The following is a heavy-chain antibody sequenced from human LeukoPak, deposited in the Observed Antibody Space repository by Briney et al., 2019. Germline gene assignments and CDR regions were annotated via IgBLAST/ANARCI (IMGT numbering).Heavy chain of an antibody. J-gene: IGHJ4*02. V-gene: IGHV3-15*01. CDR3: STGGGTHDY. D-gene: IGHD2-15*01. CDR1: GLTFNNAW. Sequence: KAGGSLRLSCAASGLTFNNAWMSWVRQAPGKGLEWVGRIRSRSAGGTTDYGAPVKGRFTISRDDSKNTLYLQMNSLKTEDTAVDYCSTGGGTHDYWGQGTLVTVSS. CDR2: IRSRSAGGTT.